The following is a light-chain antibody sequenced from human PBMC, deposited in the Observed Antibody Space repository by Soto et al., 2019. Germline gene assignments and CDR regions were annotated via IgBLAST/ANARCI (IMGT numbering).Light chain of an antibody. CDR2: DAS. CDR1: QSVSSY. CDR3: QQRSNWPPIT. Sequence: PGERATLSCRASQSVSSYLAWYQQKPGQAPRLLIYDASNRATGIPARFSGSGSGTDFALTISSLEPEDFAVYYCQQRSNWPPITFGQGTRLEIK. J-gene: IGKJ5*01. V-gene: IGKV3-11*01.